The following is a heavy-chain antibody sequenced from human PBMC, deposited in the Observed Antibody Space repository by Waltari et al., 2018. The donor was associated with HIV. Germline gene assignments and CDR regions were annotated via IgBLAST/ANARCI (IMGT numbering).Heavy chain of an antibody. CDR1: GGSFSGSY. V-gene: IGHV4-34*01. D-gene: IGHD5-18*01. Sequence: QVQLQQWGAGLLKPSETLSLTCAVYGGSFSGSYWSWIRQPPGKGLEWIGEINHSGSTNYNPSLKSRVTISVDTSKNQFSLKLSSVTAADTAVYYCARTSGYSYGGNFDYWGQGTLVTVSS. CDR2: INHSGST. J-gene: IGHJ4*02. CDR3: ARTSGYSYGGNFDY.